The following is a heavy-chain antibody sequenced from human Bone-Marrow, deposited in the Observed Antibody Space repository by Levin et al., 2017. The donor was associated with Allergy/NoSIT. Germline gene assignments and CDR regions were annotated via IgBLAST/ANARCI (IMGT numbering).Heavy chain of an antibody. CDR1: GFTFSSYA. V-gene: IGHV3-23*01. Sequence: GGSLRLSCAASGFTFSSYAMSWVRQAPGKGLEWVSAISGSGGSTYYADSVKGRFTISRDNSKNTLYLQMNSLRAEDTAVYYCAKDMDLDVLLWFGELHQHWGQGTLVTVSS. CDR2: ISGSGGST. J-gene: IGHJ1*01. CDR3: AKDMDLDVLLWFGELHQH. D-gene: IGHD3-10*01.